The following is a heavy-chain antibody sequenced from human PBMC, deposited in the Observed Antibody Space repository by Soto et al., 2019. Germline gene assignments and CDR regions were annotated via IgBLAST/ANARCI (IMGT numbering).Heavy chain of an antibody. J-gene: IGHJ4*02. Sequence: GVSLRLSCAASGFTFSSYAMHWVRQAPGTGLEWVAVISYEGSNKYYADSVKGRFTISRDNSKNTLYLQMNSLRTEDTAVYYCERVLEGMATVPFDYWGQGALVTVS. CDR1: GFTFSSYA. CDR2: ISYEGSNK. V-gene: IGHV3-30-3*01. D-gene: IGHD4-4*01. CDR3: ERVLEGMATVPFDY.